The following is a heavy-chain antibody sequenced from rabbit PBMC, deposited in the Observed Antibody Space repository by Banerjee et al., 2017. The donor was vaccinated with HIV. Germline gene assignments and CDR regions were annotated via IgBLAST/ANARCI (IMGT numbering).Heavy chain of an antibody. CDR2: IDPVFGST. D-gene: IGHD6-1*01. V-gene: IGHV1S45*01. J-gene: IGHJ4*01. CDR1: GIDFSSYYR. Sequence: QQQLEESGGGLVKPGGTLTLTCKASGIDFSSYYRMCWVRQAPGQGLEWIGYIDPVFGSTYYASWAKGRFTISKTSSTTVTLQMTSLTAADTATYFCARSYYSYDYAGYAYPYYFDLWGPGTLVTVS. CDR3: ARSYYSYDYAGYAYPYYFDL.